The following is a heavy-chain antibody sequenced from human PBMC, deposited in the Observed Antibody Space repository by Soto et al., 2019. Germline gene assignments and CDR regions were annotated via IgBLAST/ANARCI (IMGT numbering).Heavy chain of an antibody. CDR2: ISYDGSNK. D-gene: IGHD5-12*01. CDR1: GFTFSSYG. CDR3: AKDSSGYDPALDY. V-gene: IGHV3-30*18. Sequence: GGSLRLSCAASGFTFSSYGMHWVRQAPGKGLEWVAVISYDGSNKYYADSVKGRFTISRDNSKNTLYLQMNSLRAEDTAVYYCAKDSSGYDPALDYWGQGTLVTVSS. J-gene: IGHJ4*02.